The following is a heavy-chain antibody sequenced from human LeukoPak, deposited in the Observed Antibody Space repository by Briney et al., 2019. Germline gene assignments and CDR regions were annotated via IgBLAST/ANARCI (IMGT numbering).Heavy chain of an antibody. J-gene: IGHJ4*02. V-gene: IGHV4-39*07. Sequence: SETLSLTCTVSGGSVSSSSYYWGWIRQPPGKGLEWIGSIYHSGSTYYNPSLKSRVTISVDTSKNQFSLKLSSVTAADTAVYYCARAAAGPFDYWGQGTLVAVSS. D-gene: IGHD6-13*01. CDR2: IYHSGST. CDR1: GGSVSSSSYY. CDR3: ARAAAGPFDY.